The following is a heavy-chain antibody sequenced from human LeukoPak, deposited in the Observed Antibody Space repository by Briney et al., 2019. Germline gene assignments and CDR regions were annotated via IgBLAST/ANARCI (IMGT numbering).Heavy chain of an antibody. J-gene: IGHJ4*02. D-gene: IGHD1-26*01. CDR1: GFNFLGYN. Sequence: PGGSLRLSCITSGFNFLGYNMAWVRQAPGKGLEWLATVTRDGSGTEYIDSVRGRFTISRDNAKNSVYLQMNSLRAEDTAVYYCARDGIVGATHVYFDYWGQGTLVTVSS. V-gene: IGHV3-7*03. CDR3: ARDGIVGATHVYFDY. CDR2: VTRDGSGT.